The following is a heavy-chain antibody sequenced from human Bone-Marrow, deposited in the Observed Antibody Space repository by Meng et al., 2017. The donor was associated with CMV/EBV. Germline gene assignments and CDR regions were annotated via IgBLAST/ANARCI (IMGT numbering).Heavy chain of an antibody. D-gene: IGHD3-22*01. Sequence: ASVKVSCKASGYTFTGYYMHWVRQAPGQGLEWMGWINPNSGGTDYAQKFQGRVTMTRDTSISTAYMELSRLRSDDTAVYYCARPIGSFRFDPWGQGTLVAVSS. J-gene: IGHJ5*02. CDR1: GYTFTGYY. CDR2: INPNSGGT. V-gene: IGHV1-2*02. CDR3: ARPIGSFRFDP.